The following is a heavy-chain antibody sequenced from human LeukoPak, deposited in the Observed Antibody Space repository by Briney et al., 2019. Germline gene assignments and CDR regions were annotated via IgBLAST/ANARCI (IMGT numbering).Heavy chain of an antibody. CDR2: ISYDESNK. CDR3: ASIGERYLQTEHYFHH. J-gene: IGHJ1*01. Sequence: PGGSLRLSCAASGSTFSDYAMHWVRQAPGKGLEWVAIISYDESNKYYADSVKDRFTISRDNSKNTLYLQMNSLRAEDTAVYYCASIGERYLQTEHYFHHWGQGTLVTVSS. CDR1: GSTFSDYA. D-gene: IGHD3-3*01. V-gene: IGHV3-30*04.